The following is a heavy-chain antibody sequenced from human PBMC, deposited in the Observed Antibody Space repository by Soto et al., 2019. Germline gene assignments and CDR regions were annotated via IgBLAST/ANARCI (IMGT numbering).Heavy chain of an antibody. D-gene: IGHD2-2*02. J-gene: IGHJ5*02. V-gene: IGHV1-8*01. CDR3: ARGYCSSTSCYNRNWFDP. CDR2: MNPNSGNT. Sequence: ASVKVSCKASGYTFTSYDINWVRQATGQGLEWMGWMNPNSGNTGYAQKFQGRVTMTRNTSISTAYMELGSLRSEDTAVYYCARGYCSSTSCYNRNWFDPWGQGTLVTVSS. CDR1: GYTFTSYD.